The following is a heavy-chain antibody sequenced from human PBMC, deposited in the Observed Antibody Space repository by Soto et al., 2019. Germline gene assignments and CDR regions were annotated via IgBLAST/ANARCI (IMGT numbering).Heavy chain of an antibody. D-gene: IGHD4-4*01. Sequence: EVQLVESGGGLVQPGGSLRLSCIVSGFTFSSYNMNWVRQAPGKGLEWVTYISGSGSTIYYADSMKGRFTISRDNVKNSLYLQMNSLRDEDTAVYYCARSKYIDYWGQGTLVTVSS. CDR1: GFTFSSYN. CDR3: ARSKYIDY. CDR2: ISGSGSTI. J-gene: IGHJ4*02. V-gene: IGHV3-48*02.